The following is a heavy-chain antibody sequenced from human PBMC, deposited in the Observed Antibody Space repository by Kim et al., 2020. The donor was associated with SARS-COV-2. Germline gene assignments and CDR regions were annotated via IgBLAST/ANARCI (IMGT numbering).Heavy chain of an antibody. J-gene: IGHJ4*02. Sequence: GGSLRLSCAASGFTFDDYAMHWVRQAPGKGLEWVSLVSWDGGTTYYADSVKGRFTISRDNSKNSLYLQMNSLRADDTAFYYCVKAYYDILTSFDYWGQGTLVTVSS. V-gene: IGHV3-43D*03. CDR3: VKAYYDILTSFDY. CDR1: GFTFDDYA. CDR2: VSWDGGTT. D-gene: IGHD3-9*01.